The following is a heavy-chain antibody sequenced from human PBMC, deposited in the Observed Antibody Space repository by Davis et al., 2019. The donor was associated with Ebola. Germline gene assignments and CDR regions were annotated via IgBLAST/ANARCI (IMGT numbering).Heavy chain of an antibody. CDR2: IYYSGST. Sequence: PSETLSLTCTVSGGSISSYYWSWIRQHPGKGLEWIGYIYYSGSTYYNPSLKSRVTISVDTSKNQFSLKLSSVTAADTAVYYCARGGVVRGENYFDYWGQGTLVTVSS. D-gene: IGHD3-10*01. CDR1: GGSISSYY. V-gene: IGHV4-59*06. J-gene: IGHJ4*02. CDR3: ARGGVVRGENYFDY.